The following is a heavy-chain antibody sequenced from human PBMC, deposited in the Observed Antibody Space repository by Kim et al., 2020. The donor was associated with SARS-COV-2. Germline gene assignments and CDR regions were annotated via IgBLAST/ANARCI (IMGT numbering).Heavy chain of an antibody. D-gene: IGHD2-2*02. Sequence: ASVKVSCKASGYTFTSYYMHWVRQAPGQGLEWMGIINPSGGSTSYAQKFQGRVTMTRDTSTSTVYMELSSLRSEDTAVYYCAREMEIVVVPAAILGAYYYYGMDVWGQGTTVTVSS. V-gene: IGHV1-46*01. CDR2: INPSGGST. CDR3: AREMEIVVVPAAILGAYYYYGMDV. J-gene: IGHJ6*02. CDR1: GYTFTSYY.